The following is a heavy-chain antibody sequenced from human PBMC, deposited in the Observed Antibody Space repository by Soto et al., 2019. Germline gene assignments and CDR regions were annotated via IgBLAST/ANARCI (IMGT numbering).Heavy chain of an antibody. CDR1: GYTFTSYY. CDR3: ATAPYITETYFDY. V-gene: IGHV1-46*01. J-gene: IGHJ4*02. Sequence: ASVKVSCNASGYTFTSYYMHWVRQAPGQGLEWMGIINPSGGSTSYAQKFQGRVTMTRDTSTSTVYMELSSLRSEDTAVYYCATAPYITETYFDYGGQEPLVTFPS. CDR2: INPSGGST. D-gene: IGHD1-7*01.